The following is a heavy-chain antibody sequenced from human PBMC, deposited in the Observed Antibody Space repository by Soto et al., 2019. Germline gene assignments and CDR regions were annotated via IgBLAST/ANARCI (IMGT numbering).Heavy chain of an antibody. CDR2: ISGSGGST. J-gene: IGHJ4*02. Sequence: GGSLRLSCAASGFTVSSYAMSWVRQAPGKGLEWVSAISGSGGSTYYADSVKGRFTISRDNSKNTLYLQMNSLRAEDTAVYYCAKIYSGYDGNDYWGQGTLVTVSS. CDR1: GFTVSSYA. D-gene: IGHD5-12*01. CDR3: AKIYSGYDGNDY. V-gene: IGHV3-23*01.